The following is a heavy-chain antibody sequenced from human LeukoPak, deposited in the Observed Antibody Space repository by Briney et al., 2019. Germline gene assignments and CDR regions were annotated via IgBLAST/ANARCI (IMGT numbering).Heavy chain of an antibody. Sequence: ASVEVSCKASGYTFTSYDINWVRQATGQGLEWMGWMNPNSGNTGYAQKFQGRVTITRNPSISTAYMELSSLRSEDTAVYYCARSLERRSYYYYMDVWGKGTTVTVSS. D-gene: IGHD1-1*01. CDR2: MNPNSGNT. CDR3: ARSLERRSYYYYMDV. J-gene: IGHJ6*03. CDR1: GYTFTSYD. V-gene: IGHV1-8*03.